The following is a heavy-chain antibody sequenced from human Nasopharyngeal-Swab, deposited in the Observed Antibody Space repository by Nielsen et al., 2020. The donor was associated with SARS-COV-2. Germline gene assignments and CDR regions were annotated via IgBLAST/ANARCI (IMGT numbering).Heavy chain of an antibody. V-gene: IGHV3-23*03. CDR2: IYSGGSST. Sequence: GESLKISCAASGFTFSSYAMSWVRQAPGKGLEWVSVIYSGGSSTYYADSVKGRFTISRDNSKNTLYLQMNSLRAEDTAVYYCAKDLRDSSGYYAFDYWGQGTLVTVPS. J-gene: IGHJ4*02. CDR3: AKDLRDSSGYYAFDY. D-gene: IGHD3-22*01. CDR1: GFTFSSYA.